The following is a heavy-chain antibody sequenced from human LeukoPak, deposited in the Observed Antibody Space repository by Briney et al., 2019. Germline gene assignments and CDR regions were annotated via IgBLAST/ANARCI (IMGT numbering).Heavy chain of an antibody. Sequence: APVKVSCKASGYTFTEYAMHWVRLATGHGLEWMGWINADSGNTESSQRFQGRLSITWDTSATTAYMELSSLTSEDTAVYYCARGGPNRSGWTLDYWGPGTLVTVSS. V-gene: IGHV1-3*01. CDR1: GYTFTEYA. J-gene: IGHJ4*02. CDR2: INADSGNT. CDR3: ARGGPNRSGWTLDY. D-gene: IGHD6-19*01.